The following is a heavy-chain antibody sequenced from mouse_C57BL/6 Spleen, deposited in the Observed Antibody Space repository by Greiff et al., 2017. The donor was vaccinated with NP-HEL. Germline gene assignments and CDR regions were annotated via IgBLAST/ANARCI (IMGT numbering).Heavy chain of an antibody. J-gene: IGHJ3*01. CDR2: IDPEDGDT. V-gene: IGHV14-1*01. CDR3: AREGDDYDREAWFAY. D-gene: IGHD2-4*01. CDR1: GFNIKDYY. Sequence: EVQLQQSGAELVRPGASVKLSCTASGFNIKDYYMHWVKQRPEQGLEWIGRIDPEDGDTEYAPKFQGKATMTADTSSNTAYLQLSSLTSEDSAVYYCAREGDDYDREAWFAYWGQGTLVTVSA.